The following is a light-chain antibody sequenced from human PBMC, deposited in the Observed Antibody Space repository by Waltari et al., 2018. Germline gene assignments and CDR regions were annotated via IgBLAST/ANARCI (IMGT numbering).Light chain of an antibody. CDR2: GNS. V-gene: IGLV1-40*01. CDR1: SSNIGAGYD. CDR3: QSYDSSLSGPI. J-gene: IGLJ2*01. Sequence: QSVLTQPPSVSGAPGQRVTISCTGSSSNIGAGYDVHWYQQLPGTAPKLLIYGNSNRPSGVPDRFSGSKSGPSASLAITGLQAEDEADYYCQSYDSSLSGPIFGGGTKLTVL.